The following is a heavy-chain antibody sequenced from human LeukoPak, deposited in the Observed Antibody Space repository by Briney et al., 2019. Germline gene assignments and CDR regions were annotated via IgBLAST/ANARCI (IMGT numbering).Heavy chain of an antibody. V-gene: IGHV4-61*02. CDR2: IYTSGST. CDR3: ARVADYYESSGYYDY. CDR1: GGSISSGSYY. D-gene: IGHD3-22*01. J-gene: IGHJ4*02. Sequence: SETLSLTCTVSGGSISSGSYYWSWIRQPAGKGLEWIGRIYTSGSTNYNPSLKSRVTISVDTSKNQFSLKLSSVTAADTAVYYCARVADYYESSGYYDYWGQGTLVTVSS.